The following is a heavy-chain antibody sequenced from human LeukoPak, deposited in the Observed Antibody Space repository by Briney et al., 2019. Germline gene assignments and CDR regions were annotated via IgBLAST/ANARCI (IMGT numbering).Heavy chain of an antibody. D-gene: IGHD6-19*01. CDR1: GFTSITYW. Sequence: GGSLRLSCAASGFTSITYWMHWVRQAPGKGLVWVSRINNDGSNTNYADSVKGRFTISRDSAKNTLYLQMNSLRAEDTAVYYCARPSVAGPYFDFWGQGTLVTVSS. V-gene: IGHV3-74*01. CDR3: ARPSVAGPYFDF. CDR2: INNDGSNT. J-gene: IGHJ4*02.